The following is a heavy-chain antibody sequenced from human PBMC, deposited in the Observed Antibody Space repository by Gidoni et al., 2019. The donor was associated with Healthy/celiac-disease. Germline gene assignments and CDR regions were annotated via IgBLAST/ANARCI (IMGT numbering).Heavy chain of an antibody. CDR3: ATPQYYYDSSGYLPGAFDI. D-gene: IGHD3-22*01. CDR2: IDPSDSYT. V-gene: IGHV5-10-1*01. CDR1: GYSFTSYW. Sequence: EVQLVQSGAEVKKPGESLRISCKGSGYSFTSYWISWVRQMPGKGLEWMGRIDPSDSYTNYSPSFQGHVTISADKSISTAYLQWSSLKASDTAMYYCATPQYYYDSSGYLPGAFDIWGQGTMVTVSS. J-gene: IGHJ3*02.